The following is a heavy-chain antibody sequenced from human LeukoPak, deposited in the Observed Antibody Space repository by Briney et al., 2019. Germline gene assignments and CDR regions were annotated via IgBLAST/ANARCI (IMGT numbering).Heavy chain of an antibody. CDR1: GFTFSSYG. Sequence: PGRSLRLSCAASGFTFSSYGMHWVRQAPGKGLEWVAVISYDGSNKYYADSVKGRFTISRDNSKNTLYLQMNSLRAEDTAVYYCAKEEAATRPLYYYYGMDVWGQGTTVTVSS. V-gene: IGHV3-30*18. CDR2: ISYDGSNK. J-gene: IGHJ6*02. D-gene: IGHD2-15*01. CDR3: AKEEAATRPLYYYYGMDV.